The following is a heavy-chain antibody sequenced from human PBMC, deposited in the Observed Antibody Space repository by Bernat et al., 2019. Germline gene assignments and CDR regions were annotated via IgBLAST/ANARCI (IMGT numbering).Heavy chain of an antibody. D-gene: IGHD1-14*01. CDR1: GFTFSSYA. Sequence: EVQLVESGGGLVQPGGSLRLSCAASGFTFSSYAMSWVRQAPGKGLEWVSGISGSGGYTYDADSVKGRFTISRDNSKNTLYLQMNSLRAEDTAVYYCAKNRGGPNSAFDFWDRGSMVTVSS. V-gene: IGHV3-23*04. J-gene: IGHJ3*01. CDR3: AKNRGGPNSAFDF. CDR2: ISGSGGYT.